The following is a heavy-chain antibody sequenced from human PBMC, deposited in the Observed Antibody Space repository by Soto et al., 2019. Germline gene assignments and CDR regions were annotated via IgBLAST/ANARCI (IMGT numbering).Heavy chain of an antibody. V-gene: IGHV4-31*02. D-gene: IGHD4-17*01. CDR3: ARETTVTTFDY. CDR2: IYYSGST. J-gene: IGHJ4*02. Sequence: KGLEWIGYIYYSGSTYYNPSLKSRVTISVDTSKNQFSLKLSSVTAADTAVYYCARETTVTTFDYWGQGTLVTVSS.